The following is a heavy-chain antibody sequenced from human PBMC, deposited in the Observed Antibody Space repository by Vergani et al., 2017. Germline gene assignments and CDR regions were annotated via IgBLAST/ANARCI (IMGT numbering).Heavy chain of an antibody. CDR1: GGSISSGSYY. J-gene: IGHJ6*02. CDR3: ARDPRYSTTWPFLLLDMDV. D-gene: IGHD6-13*01. CDR2: FYTGGGT. V-gene: IGHV4-61*02. Sequence: QVQLQESGPGLVRPSQTLSLTCTVSGGSISSGSYYWSWFRQPAGKGLEWIGRFYTGGGTSYNPSLKSRVTISVDTSKNPFSLQLSSVTAADTAVYYCARDPRYSTTWPFLLLDMDVWGQGTTVTVSS.